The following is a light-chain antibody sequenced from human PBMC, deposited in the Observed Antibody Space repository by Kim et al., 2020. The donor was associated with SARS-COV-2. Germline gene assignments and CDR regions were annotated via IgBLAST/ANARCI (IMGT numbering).Light chain of an antibody. CDR2: GAS. CDR3: QKYNKWHT. CDR1: QTISIN. V-gene: IGKV3-15*01. J-gene: IGKJ4*01. Sequence: ETLMTQSPATLSVSPGERATLSCRASQTISINLAWYQQKPGQAPRLLIYGASTRATGVPARFSGSGSGTEFTLTVSSLQSEDFAVYYYQKYNKWHTFGGGTKLEI.